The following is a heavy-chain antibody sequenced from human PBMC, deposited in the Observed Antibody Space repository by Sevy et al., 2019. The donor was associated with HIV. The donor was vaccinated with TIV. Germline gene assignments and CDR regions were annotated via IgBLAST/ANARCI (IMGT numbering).Heavy chain of an antibody. CDR2: IYAGGST. Sequence: GGSLRLSCAASGITVSSNYMSWVRQAPGKGLEWVSVIYAGGSTYYADSVKGRFTISRDNSKNTLYLQMNSLRAEDTAVYYCATHASDYDSTGYLERDAFDIWGQGTMVTVSS. V-gene: IGHV3-53*01. CDR1: GITVSSNY. CDR3: ATHASDYDSTGYLERDAFDI. J-gene: IGHJ3*02. D-gene: IGHD3-22*01.